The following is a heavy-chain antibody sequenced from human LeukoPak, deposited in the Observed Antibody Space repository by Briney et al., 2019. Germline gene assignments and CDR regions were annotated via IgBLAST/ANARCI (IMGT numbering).Heavy chain of an antibody. Sequence: GGSLRLSCAASGFTFSSYGMSWVRQAPGKGLEWVSAISGSGGSTYYADSMKGRFTISRDNSKNTPYLQMHSLRAEDTAVYYCAKDYGDYGFGDYWGQGTLVTVSS. J-gene: IGHJ4*02. V-gene: IGHV3-23*01. CDR2: ISGSGGST. CDR1: GFTFSSYG. CDR3: AKDYGDYGFGDY. D-gene: IGHD4-17*01.